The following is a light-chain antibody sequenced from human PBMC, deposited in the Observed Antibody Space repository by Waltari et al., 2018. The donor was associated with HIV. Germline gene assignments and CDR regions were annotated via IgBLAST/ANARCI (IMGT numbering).Light chain of an antibody. V-gene: IGKV3D-15*01. CDR3: QQYNNWPPWT. Sequence: EMVVTQSPASVSVSTGGRATLSCRASQRVGTNLAWYQQRPGQAPRIVNYGVSTRATDIPARFSGSGSGTDFTLTINCLQSEDSAVYYWQQYNNWPPWTFGQGTKVEI. CDR1: QRVGTN. J-gene: IGKJ1*01. CDR2: GVS.